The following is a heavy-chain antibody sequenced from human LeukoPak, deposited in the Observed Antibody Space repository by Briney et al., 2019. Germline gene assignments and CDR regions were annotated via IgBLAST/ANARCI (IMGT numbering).Heavy chain of an antibody. V-gene: IGHV3-30-3*01. CDR1: RFTFSSYG. D-gene: IGHD3-22*01. J-gene: IGHJ4*02. CDR2: ISYDGSNN. CDR3: ARDQGPLYYDSSGYYLSAFDY. Sequence: GGSLRLSCAASRFTFSSYGMHWVRQAPGKGLDRVALISYDGSNNDYADSVKGRFTISRDNSKNTMYLQMNSLRAEDTAVYYCARDQGPLYYDSSGYYLSAFDYWGQGTLVTVSS.